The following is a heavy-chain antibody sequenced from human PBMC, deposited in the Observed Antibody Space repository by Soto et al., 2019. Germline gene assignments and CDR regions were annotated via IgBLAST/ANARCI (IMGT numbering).Heavy chain of an antibody. CDR2: IYYTGNT. Sequence: SETLSLTCTVSGGSVSSGSYYWSWIRQHPGRGLEWIGYIYYTGNTYYNPSLKSRLAISVDTSKNQFSLMLTSVTAADTAVYYCARDPFVSSDIGIVPAAEGFAPWGQGTLVTVSS. D-gene: IGHD2-2*01. CDR1: GGSVSSGSYY. V-gene: IGHV4-31*03. CDR3: ARDPFVSSDIGIVPAAEGFAP. J-gene: IGHJ5*02.